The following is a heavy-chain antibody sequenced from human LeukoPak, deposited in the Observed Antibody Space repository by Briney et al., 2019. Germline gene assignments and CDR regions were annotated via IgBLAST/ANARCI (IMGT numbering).Heavy chain of an antibody. CDR3: ARHFGSTQDYFDF. V-gene: IGHV4-59*08. D-gene: IGHD3-16*01. CDR2: IYNSGTS. CDR1: GGSISGYY. J-gene: IGHJ4*02. Sequence: SETLSLTCTVSGGSISGYYWTWIRQPPGKGLDWVANIYNSGTSNYNPSLRSRLTISVDTPKNQASLRLTSVTAADTAIYYCARHFGSTQDYFDFWGQGILITVSS.